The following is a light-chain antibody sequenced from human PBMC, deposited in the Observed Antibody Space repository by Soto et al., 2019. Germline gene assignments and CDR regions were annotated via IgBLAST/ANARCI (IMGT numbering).Light chain of an antibody. Sequence: QSVLTQPPSVSGAPGQRVTIACTGSTSNIGAGYDVHWYRHLPGAAPKLLLSGHSHRPSGVPDRLSGSKSGTSASLAITGLQAEDEADYYCSSYTGTNNLYVFGTGTKVTVL. CDR1: TSNIGAGYD. V-gene: IGLV1-40*01. J-gene: IGLJ1*01. CDR3: SSYTGTNNLYV. CDR2: GHS.